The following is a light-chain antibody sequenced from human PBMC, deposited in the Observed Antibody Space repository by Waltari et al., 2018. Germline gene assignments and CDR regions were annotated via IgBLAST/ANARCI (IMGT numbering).Light chain of an antibody. CDR2: GAS. J-gene: IGKJ1*01. CDR1: QSVRNN. Sequence: EIVMPQSPATLSVSPGERATLSCRASQSVRNNLVCYQQKPGQAPRLLIYGASTRVTGIPARVSGRGAGTEFTLTISSLQSEDVAVYYCQQYNNWPPWTFGQGTKVEIK. CDR3: QQYNNWPPWT. V-gene: IGKV3-15*01.